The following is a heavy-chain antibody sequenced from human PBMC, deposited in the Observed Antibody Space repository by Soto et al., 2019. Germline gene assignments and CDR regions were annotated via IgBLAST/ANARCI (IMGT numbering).Heavy chain of an antibody. D-gene: IGHD7-27*01. V-gene: IGHV4-4*08. CDR3: ARGRYCLTGRCFPNWFDS. Sequence: SETLSLTCTVSGDSISSYYWNWIRQPPGKGLEYIGYIYNSASTNYNPSLESRVAISVDTSKSQFSLNVTSVTAADTAVYFCARGRYCLTGRCFPNWFDSWGQGALVTVSS. CDR1: GDSISSYY. CDR2: IYNSAST. J-gene: IGHJ5*01.